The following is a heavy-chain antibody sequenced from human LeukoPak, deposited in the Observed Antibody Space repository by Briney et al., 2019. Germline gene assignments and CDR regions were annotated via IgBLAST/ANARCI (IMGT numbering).Heavy chain of an antibody. Sequence: GGSLRLSCAVSGFTVSSNYMSWVRQAPGKGLEWVSVIYSGGSTYYADSVKGRFTISRDNSKNTLYLQMNSLRVEDTAVYYCARGGTDYWGQGTLVTVSS. CDR1: GFTVSSNY. CDR3: ARGGTDY. D-gene: IGHD3-16*01. V-gene: IGHV3-66*02. J-gene: IGHJ4*02. CDR2: IYSGGST.